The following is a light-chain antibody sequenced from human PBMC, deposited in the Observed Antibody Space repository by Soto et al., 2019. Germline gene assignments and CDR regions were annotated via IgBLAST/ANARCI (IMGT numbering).Light chain of an antibody. V-gene: IGLV2-23*02. Sequence: QSALTQPASVSGSPGQSITISCTGGSSDVGGYNLVSWFQHHPGKAPKLIIYEVTKRPSGLSTRFSGSRSGNTASLTISGLQAEDEADYYCCSYAATNTWVFGGGTKLTVL. CDR2: EVT. CDR3: CSYAATNTWV. CDR1: SSDVGGYNL. J-gene: IGLJ3*02.